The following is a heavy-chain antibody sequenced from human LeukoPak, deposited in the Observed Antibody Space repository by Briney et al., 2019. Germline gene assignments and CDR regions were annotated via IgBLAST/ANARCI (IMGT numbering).Heavy chain of an antibody. D-gene: IGHD1-26*01. J-gene: IGHJ4*02. CDR2: IYYSGST. CDR1: GGSISSYY. V-gene: IGHV4-59*01. Sequence: SETLSLTCTVSGGSISSYYWIWIRQPPGKGLEWIGYIYYSGSTNYSPSLKSRVTISVDTSKNQFSLKLSSVTAADTAVYYCARAEGGIVGAYYFDYWGQGTLVTVSS. CDR3: ARAEGGIVGAYYFDY.